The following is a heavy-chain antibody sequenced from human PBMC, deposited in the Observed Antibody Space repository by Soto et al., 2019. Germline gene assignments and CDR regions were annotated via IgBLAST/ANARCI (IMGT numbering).Heavy chain of an antibody. J-gene: IGHJ4*02. D-gene: IGHD1-26*01. CDR1: GYSFPSLD. Sequence: SVKVSCKASGYSFPSLDIHWVRQTAGQGLEWMGWMQPSTGRTGYAQKFQGRVTVTRDTSINTAYMELTTLTSDDTAFYYCARGVSAGVDYWGQGTLVTVSS. CDR2: MQPSTGRT. V-gene: IGHV1-8*01. CDR3: ARGVSAGVDY.